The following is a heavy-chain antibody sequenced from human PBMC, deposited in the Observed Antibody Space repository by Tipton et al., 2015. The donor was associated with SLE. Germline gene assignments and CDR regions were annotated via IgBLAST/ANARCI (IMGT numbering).Heavy chain of an antibody. Sequence: GLVKPSETLSLTCTVSGGSISSYYWSWIRQPPGKGLEWIGEINHSGSTNYNPSLKSRVTISVDTSKNQFSLKLSSVTAADTAVYYCALMGVVVPAAMGSGYYYMDVWGKGTTVTVSS. CDR1: GGSISSYY. CDR2: INHSGST. J-gene: IGHJ6*03. V-gene: IGHV4-34*01. D-gene: IGHD2-2*01. CDR3: ALMGVVVPAAMGSGYYYMDV.